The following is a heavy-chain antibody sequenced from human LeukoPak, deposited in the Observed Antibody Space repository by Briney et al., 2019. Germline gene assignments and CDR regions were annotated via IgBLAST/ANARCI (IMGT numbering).Heavy chain of an antibody. CDR1: GGSISSSNW. D-gene: IGHD3-22*01. V-gene: IGHV4-4*02. CDR2: IYHSGST. J-gene: IGHJ4*02. Sequence: PSGTLSLTCAVSGGSISSSNWWSWVRQPPGKGLEWIGEIYHSGSTNYNPSLKSRVTISVDKSKNQFSLKLSSVTAADTAVYYCARGQYDSSGYYRDYWGQGTLVTVSS. CDR3: ARGQYDSSGYYRDY.